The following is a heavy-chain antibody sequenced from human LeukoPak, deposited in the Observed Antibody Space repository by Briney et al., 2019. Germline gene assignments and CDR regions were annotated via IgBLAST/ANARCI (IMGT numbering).Heavy chain of an antibody. J-gene: IGHJ5*02. CDR2: INHSGST. Sequence: SETLSLTCAVYGGSFSGYYWSWIRQPPGKGLEWIGEINHSGSTNYNPSLKSRVTISVGTSKNQFSLKLSSVTAADTAVYYCASKPAARLNWFDPWGQGTLVTVSS. CDR1: GGSFSGYY. CDR3: ASKPAARLNWFDP. V-gene: IGHV4-34*01. D-gene: IGHD2-2*01.